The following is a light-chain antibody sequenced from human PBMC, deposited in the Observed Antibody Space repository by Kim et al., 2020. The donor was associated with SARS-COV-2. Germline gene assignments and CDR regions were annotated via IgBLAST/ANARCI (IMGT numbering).Light chain of an antibody. V-gene: IGLV2-11*01. J-gene: IGLJ3*02. Sequence: QSALTQPRSVSGSPGQSVTISCTGTNSDIGRYYYVSWYQQHPGKAPKLMIYDVTERPSGVPDRFSASKSGNTASLTISGLQAEDEAHYYCCSYAGSNSFWVFGGGTKLTVL. CDR2: DVT. CDR1: NSDIGRYYY. CDR3: CSYAGSNSFWV.